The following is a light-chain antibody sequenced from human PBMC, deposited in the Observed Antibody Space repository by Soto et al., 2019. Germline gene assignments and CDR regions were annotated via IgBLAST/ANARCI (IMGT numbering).Light chain of an antibody. CDR2: AAS. CDR3: QQFNSYPIT. CDR1: QGISSN. Sequence: DIQLTQSPSFLSASVGDTVTTTCRASQGISSNLAWYQQKPGKAPKLLIYAASTLQSGVPSRFSGSGSGTEFTLTISSLQPEDFATYYCQQFNSYPITFGQGTRLEIK. J-gene: IGKJ5*01. V-gene: IGKV1-9*01.